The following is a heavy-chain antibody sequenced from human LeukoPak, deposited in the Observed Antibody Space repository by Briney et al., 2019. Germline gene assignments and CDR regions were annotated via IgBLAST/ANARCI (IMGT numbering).Heavy chain of an antibody. V-gene: IGHV3-48*03. D-gene: IGHD2-15*01. CDR1: GFTFSSYE. CDR3: ARGRYSFYGMDV. CDR2: ISSSGSTI. J-gene: IGHJ6*04. Sequence: PGGSLRLSCAASGFTFSSYEMNWVRQAPGKGLEWVSYISSSGSTIYYADSVKGRFTISRDNAKNSLYLQMNSLRAEDTAVYYCARGRYSFYGMDVWGKGTTVTVSS.